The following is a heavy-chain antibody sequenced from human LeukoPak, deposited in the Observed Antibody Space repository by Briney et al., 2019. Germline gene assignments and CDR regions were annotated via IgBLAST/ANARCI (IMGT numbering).Heavy chain of an antibody. Sequence: GGSLRLSCAASGFTFRDYYMTWIRQAPGKGLEWVSHIASSGSAIYYADSVKGRFTISRDNAKNSLYLQMNSLRAEDTAVYYCARDNWGEDYWGQGTLVTVSS. CDR3: ARDNWGEDY. CDR1: GFTFRDYY. V-gene: IGHV3-11*01. CDR2: IASSGSAI. D-gene: IGHD3-16*01. J-gene: IGHJ4*02.